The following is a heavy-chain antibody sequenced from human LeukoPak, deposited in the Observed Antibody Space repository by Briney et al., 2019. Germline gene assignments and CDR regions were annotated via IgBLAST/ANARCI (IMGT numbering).Heavy chain of an antibody. CDR2: ISGSGGST. CDR1: GFTFSSYA. V-gene: IGHV3-23*01. J-gene: IGHJ4*02. D-gene: IGHD3-3*01. CDR3: AKVWGEYYDFWSGYYNGMCFDY. Sequence: QSGGSLRLSCAVSGFTFSSYAMSWVRQAPGKGLEWVSAISGSGGSTYYADSVKGRFTISRDNSKNTLYLQMNSLRAEDTAVYYCAKVWGEYYDFWSGYYNGMCFDYWGQGTLVTVSS.